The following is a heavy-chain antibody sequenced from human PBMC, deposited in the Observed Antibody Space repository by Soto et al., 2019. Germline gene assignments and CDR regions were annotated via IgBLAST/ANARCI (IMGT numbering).Heavy chain of an antibody. CDR3: ASSSWYTIFDY. J-gene: IGHJ4*02. Sequence: QVQLQESGPGLVKPSQTLSLTCTVSGGSISSGDYYWSWIRQPLGKGLEWIGYIYYSGSTYYTPSLKSRVTISIDTSKNQFSLKLSSVTAADTAVYHWASSSWYTIFDYWGQGTLVTVSS. CDR1: GGSISSGDYY. CDR2: IYYSGST. V-gene: IGHV4-30-4*01. D-gene: IGHD6-13*01.